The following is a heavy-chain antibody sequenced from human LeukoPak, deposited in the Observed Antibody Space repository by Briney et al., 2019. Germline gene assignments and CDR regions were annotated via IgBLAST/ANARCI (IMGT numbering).Heavy chain of an antibody. D-gene: IGHD3-22*01. Sequence: GGSLRLSCAASGFTVSSNYISWVRQAPGKGLEWVSLIYSGGSTYYADSVKGRFTISRDNSKNTLYLQMNNLRAEDTAVYYCATITNYYDSSGYYAPYFQHWGQGTLLTVSS. V-gene: IGHV3-53*01. CDR1: GFTVSSNY. J-gene: IGHJ1*01. CDR3: ATITNYYDSSGYYAPYFQH. CDR2: IYSGGST.